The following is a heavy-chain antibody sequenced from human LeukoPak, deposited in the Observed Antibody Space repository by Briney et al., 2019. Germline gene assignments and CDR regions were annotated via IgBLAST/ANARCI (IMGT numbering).Heavy chain of an antibody. J-gene: IGHJ4*02. CDR2: ISSSSSYI. CDR1: GFTFSSYS. Sequence: GGSLRLSCAASGFTFSSYSMNWVRQAPGKGLEWVSSISSSSSYIYYADSVKGRFTISRDNAKNSLYLQMNSLRAEDTAVYYCARVESSGYYRGYWGQGTLVTVSS. CDR3: ARVESSGYYRGY. D-gene: IGHD3-22*01. V-gene: IGHV3-21*01.